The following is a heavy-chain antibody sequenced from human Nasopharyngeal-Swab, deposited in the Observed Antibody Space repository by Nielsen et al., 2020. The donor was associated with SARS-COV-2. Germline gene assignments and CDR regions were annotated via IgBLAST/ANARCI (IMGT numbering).Heavy chain of an antibody. D-gene: IGHD1-1*01. CDR1: GFSLSPSGMC. V-gene: IGHV2-70*20. Sequence: SGPTLVKPTQTLTLTCTFPGFSLSPSGMCVSWVRQPPGKALELLALLDWGDDKYYSTSLKTRLTISKDTSKNQVVLTMTNMDPVDTATYYCARMPVQLERPGDYYYYGMDVWGQGTTVTVSS. CDR2: LDWGDDK. J-gene: IGHJ6*02. CDR3: ARMPVQLERPGDYYYYGMDV.